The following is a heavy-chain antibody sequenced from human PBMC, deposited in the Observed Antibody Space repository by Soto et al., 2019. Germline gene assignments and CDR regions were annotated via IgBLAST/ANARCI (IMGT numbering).Heavy chain of an antibody. V-gene: IGHV3-23*01. J-gene: IGHJ4*02. CDR3: AKGAEMPTSPFDY. CDR1: GFTFNTFA. Sequence: PGGSLRLSCAASGFTFNTFAMTWVRQAPGRGLEWVSRINKSGGSRYYADSVKGRFTVSRDNSNNTLYLQMNSLRAEDTAIYFCAKGAEMPTSPFDYWGQGAQVTVSS. CDR2: INKSGGSR. D-gene: IGHD5-12*01.